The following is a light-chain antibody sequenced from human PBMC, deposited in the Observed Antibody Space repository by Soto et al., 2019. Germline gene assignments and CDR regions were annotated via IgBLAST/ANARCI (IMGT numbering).Light chain of an antibody. CDR2: AAS. CDR1: QSISTY. CDR3: QQSYNTPRT. Sequence: DIQMTHSPSSLSAFVGDRVTITCRASQSISTYLNWYQHKPGKAPKLLIHAASSLQSGVPSRFSGSGSGTDFTLTIGTLQPEDFATYYCQQSYNTPRTFGQGTKVDIK. V-gene: IGKV1-39*01. J-gene: IGKJ1*01.